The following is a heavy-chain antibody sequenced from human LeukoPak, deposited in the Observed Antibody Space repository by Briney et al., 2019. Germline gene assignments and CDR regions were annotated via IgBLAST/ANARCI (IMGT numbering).Heavy chain of an antibody. D-gene: IGHD3-22*01. Sequence: LVKVSCKASGGTFSSYAISWVRQAPGQGLEWMGGIIPIFGTANYAQKFQGRVTITTDESTSTAYMELSSLRSEDTAVYYCASASKNYYDSSGYTTNYYYYMDVWGKGTTVTVSS. CDR3: ASASKNYYDSSGYTTNYYYYMDV. J-gene: IGHJ6*03. V-gene: IGHV1-69*05. CDR2: IIPIFGTA. CDR1: GGTFSSYA.